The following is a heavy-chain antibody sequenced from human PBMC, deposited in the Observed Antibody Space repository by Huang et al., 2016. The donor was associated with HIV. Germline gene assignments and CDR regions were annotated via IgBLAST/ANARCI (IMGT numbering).Heavy chain of an antibody. D-gene: IGHD6-6*01. CDR3: ARRFSSSSGYFDY. V-gene: IGHV5-51*01. Sequence: VQLVQSGVEVKKPGESLKISCKGSGYSFSSYWIAWVRQMPGKGLEWMGIIFPDDSDTTYRPSFEGQVTISADKSIGTAYLQWSSLKASDTAMYYCARRFSSSSGYFDYWGQGSLVTVSS. CDR1: GYSFSSYW. J-gene: IGHJ4*02. CDR2: IFPDDSDT.